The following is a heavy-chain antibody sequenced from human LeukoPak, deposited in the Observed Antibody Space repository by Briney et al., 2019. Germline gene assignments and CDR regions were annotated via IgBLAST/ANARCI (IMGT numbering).Heavy chain of an antibody. Sequence: PVGSLRLSCTASGFTFSDYSMSWVRQAPGAGLEWVPAISLAGDSTTDADSVKGRFTISRDNSKSTLYLQMNGVTAEHTALYYCARRLVTAGITDFFDSWGQGTLVSVSS. D-gene: IGHD3-3*01. V-gene: IGHV3-23*01. CDR2: ISLAGDST. CDR3: ARRLVTAGITDFFDS. J-gene: IGHJ4*02. CDR1: GFTFSDYS.